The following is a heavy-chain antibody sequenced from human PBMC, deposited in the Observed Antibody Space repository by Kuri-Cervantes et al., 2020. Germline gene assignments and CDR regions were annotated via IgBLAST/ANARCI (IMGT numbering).Heavy chain of an antibody. CDR1: GFTFDDYA. V-gene: IGHV3-9*01. D-gene: IGHD6-13*01. CDR2: ISWNSGSI. Sequence: SLKISCAASGFTFDDYAMHWVRQAPGKGLEWVSGISWNSGSIGYADSVKGRFTISRDNAKNSLYLQMNSLRAEDTALYYCAKPNSTIAAAGTGDAFDIWGQGTMVTVSS. CDR3: AKPNSTIAAAGTGDAFDI. J-gene: IGHJ3*02.